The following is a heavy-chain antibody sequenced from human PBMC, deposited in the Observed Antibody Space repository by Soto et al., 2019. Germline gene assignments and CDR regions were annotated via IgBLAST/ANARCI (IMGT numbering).Heavy chain of an antibody. CDR2: ISGSGGST. CDR1: GFTFSSYA. D-gene: IGHD3-10*01. Sequence: EVQLLESGGGLVQPGGSLRLSCAASGFTFSSYAMSWVRQAPGKGLEWVSAISGSGGSTYYADSVKGRFTISRDNAKNSLYLQTNSLRAEDTAVYYCARERWGSGSRSLDYWGQGTLVTVSS. J-gene: IGHJ4*02. CDR3: ARERWGSGSRSLDY. V-gene: IGHV3-23*01.